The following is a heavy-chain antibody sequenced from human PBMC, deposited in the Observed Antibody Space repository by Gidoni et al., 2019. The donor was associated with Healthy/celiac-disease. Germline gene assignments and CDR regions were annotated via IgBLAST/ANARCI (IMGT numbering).Heavy chain of an antibody. CDR1: GYTFTSYY. CDR2: INPSGGST. CDR3: AREKYTAMTGYYYGMDV. J-gene: IGHJ6*02. D-gene: IGHD5-18*01. V-gene: IGHV1-46*01. Sequence: QVQLVQSGAEVKTPGASVKVSCKASGYTFTSYYMHWVRQAPGQGLEWMGIINPSGGSTSYAQKFQGRVTMTRDTSTSTVYMELSSLRSEDTAVYYCAREKYTAMTGYYYGMDVWGQGTTVTVSS.